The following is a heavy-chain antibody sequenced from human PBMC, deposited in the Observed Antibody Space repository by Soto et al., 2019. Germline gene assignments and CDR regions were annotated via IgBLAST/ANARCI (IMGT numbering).Heavy chain of an antibody. CDR3: ARGPYCSGGSCFQPSWFDP. CDR1: GGSISSYY. Sequence: LETLSLTCTVSGGSISSYYWSWIRQPPGKGLEWIGYIYYSGSTNYNPSLKSRVTISVDTSKNQFSLKLSSVTAADTAVYYCARGPYCSGGSCFQPSWFDPWGQGTLVTVSS. D-gene: IGHD2-15*01. CDR2: IYYSGST. J-gene: IGHJ5*02. V-gene: IGHV4-59*01.